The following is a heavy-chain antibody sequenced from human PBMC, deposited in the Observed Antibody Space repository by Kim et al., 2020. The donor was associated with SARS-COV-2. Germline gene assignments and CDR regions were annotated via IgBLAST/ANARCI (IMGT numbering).Heavy chain of an antibody. V-gene: IGHV3-30*18. Sequence: GGSLRLSCAASGFTFRAYAMHWVRQAPGKGLEWVAVISFDGNTIYYGDSVKGRFTISRDNSKNTLFLQMNSLRAEDTAVYYCAKDVSGYCSTTSCYVYDYWGQGTLVTVSS. J-gene: IGHJ4*02. CDR1: GFTFRAYA. CDR3: AKDVSGYCSTTSCYVYDY. D-gene: IGHD2-2*01. CDR2: ISFDGNTI.